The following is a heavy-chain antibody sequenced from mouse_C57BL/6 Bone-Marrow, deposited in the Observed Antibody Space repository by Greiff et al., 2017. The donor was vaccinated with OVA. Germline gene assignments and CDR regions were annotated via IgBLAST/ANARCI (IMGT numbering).Heavy chain of an antibody. J-gene: IGHJ2*01. Sequence: VQLQESGPELVKPGASVKISCKASGYSFTSYYIHWVKQRPGQGLEWIGWIYPGSGDTKYNEKFKGKATLTADTSSSTAYTQLSSLTTEDSEVYYGATDFSTVVADYWGQGTTLTVSS. V-gene: IGHV1-66*01. CDR3: ATDFSTVVADY. D-gene: IGHD1-1*01. CDR2: IYPGSGDT. CDR1: GYSFTSYY.